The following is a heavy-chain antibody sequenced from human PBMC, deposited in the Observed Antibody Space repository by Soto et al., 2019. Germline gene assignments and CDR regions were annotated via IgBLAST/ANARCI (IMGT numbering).Heavy chain of an antibody. D-gene: IGHD3-9*01. Sequence: GGSLRLSCAASGFTFSSYAMSWVCQAQGKGLEWVSAISGSGGSTYYADSVKGRFTISRDNSKNTLYLQMNSLRAEDTAVYYCAKLRWVYDIPWPEDYWGQGTLVTVSS. V-gene: IGHV3-23*01. CDR3: AKLRWVYDIPWPEDY. CDR1: GFTFSSYA. CDR2: ISGSGGST. J-gene: IGHJ4*02.